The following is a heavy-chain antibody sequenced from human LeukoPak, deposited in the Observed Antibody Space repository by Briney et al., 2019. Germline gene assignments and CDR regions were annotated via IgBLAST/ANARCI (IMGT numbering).Heavy chain of an antibody. Sequence: LETPSLTCTVSGGSISGYYWSWIRQPPGKGLEWIGYMYYGGTTNYNPSLKSRVTISVDTSKNQFSLKLSSVTAADTAVYYCARDWRRNYYGSGSYLHFDYWGQGTLVTVSS. CDR3: ARDWRRNYYGSGSYLHFDY. CDR2: MYYGGTT. D-gene: IGHD3-10*01. J-gene: IGHJ4*02. CDR1: GGSISGYY. V-gene: IGHV4-59*01.